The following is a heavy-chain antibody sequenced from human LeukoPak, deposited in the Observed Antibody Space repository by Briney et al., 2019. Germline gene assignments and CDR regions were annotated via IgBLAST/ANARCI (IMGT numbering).Heavy chain of an antibody. V-gene: IGHV3-11*01. D-gene: IGHD6-13*01. CDR2: ISGSGSTI. CDR1: GFTFSHYH. CDR3: ASTSYSSNYGMDV. Sequence: PGGSLRLSCAGSGFTFSHYHMSWIRQAPGKGLEWVSYISGSGSTIYYADSVKGRFTISRDNAKNSLYLQMSSLRAEDTAVYYCASTSYSSNYGMDVWGQGTTVTVSS. J-gene: IGHJ6*02.